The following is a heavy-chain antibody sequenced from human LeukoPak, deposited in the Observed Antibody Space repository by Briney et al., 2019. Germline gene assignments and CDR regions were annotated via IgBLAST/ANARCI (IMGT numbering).Heavy chain of an antibody. J-gene: IGHJ4*02. CDR3: VRDRSMYDSSSWTHFDY. CDR2: ISSACGYV. Sequence: GGSLRLSCAASGFTFSSYSMNWVRQAPGEGLEWVSSISSACGYVKYADSVKGRFTISRDNAENSLYLQLNSLRVEDTAVYYCVRDRSMYDSSSWTHFDYWGQGALVAVSS. D-gene: IGHD3-22*01. V-gene: IGHV3-21*01. CDR1: GFTFSSYS.